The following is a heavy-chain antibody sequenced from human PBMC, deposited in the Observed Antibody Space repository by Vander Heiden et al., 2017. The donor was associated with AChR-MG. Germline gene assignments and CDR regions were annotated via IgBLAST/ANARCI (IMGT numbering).Heavy chain of an antibody. Sequence: EVQLVESGGGLVKPGRSLRLSCTASGFTFGDYAMSWFRQAPGKELEWVGFIRSKAYGGTTEYAASVKGRFTISRDDSKSIAYLQMNSLKTEDTAVYYCTRKITSFGVVIVDWFDPWGQGTLVTVSS. CDR2: IRSKAYGGTT. D-gene: IGHD3-3*01. CDR1: GFTFGDYA. V-gene: IGHV3-49*05. CDR3: TRKITSFGVVIVDWFDP. J-gene: IGHJ5*02.